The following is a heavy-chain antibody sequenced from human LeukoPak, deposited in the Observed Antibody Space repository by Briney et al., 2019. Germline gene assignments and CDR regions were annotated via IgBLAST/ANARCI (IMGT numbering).Heavy chain of an antibody. V-gene: IGHV4-61*02. Sequence: PSQTLSLTCTVSGGSISSGSYYWSWVRQPAGKGLEWIGRIYTSGSTNYNPSLKSRVTISVDTSKNQFSLKLSSVTAADTAVYYCARDGRYCSGGSCYLNWFDPWGQGTLVTVSS. CDR2: IYTSGST. J-gene: IGHJ5*02. CDR3: ARDGRYCSGGSCYLNWFDP. D-gene: IGHD2-15*01. CDR1: GGSISSGSYY.